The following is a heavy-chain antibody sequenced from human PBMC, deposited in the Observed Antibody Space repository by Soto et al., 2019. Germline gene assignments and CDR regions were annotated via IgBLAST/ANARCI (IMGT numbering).Heavy chain of an antibody. D-gene: IGHD4-17*01. CDR3: AKASYGDVGVYCLDY. CDR1: GFTFSNFG. Sequence: QVQLVESGGGVVQPGRSLRLSCVASGFTFSNFGIHWVRQAPGKGLEWVAAISYDGSNKYYADSVQGRFTLSRDNSKNTLYRQMSSLRAEATALYYCAKASYGDVGVYCLDYWGQGTLVTVSS. V-gene: IGHV3-30*18. J-gene: IGHJ4*02. CDR2: ISYDGSNK.